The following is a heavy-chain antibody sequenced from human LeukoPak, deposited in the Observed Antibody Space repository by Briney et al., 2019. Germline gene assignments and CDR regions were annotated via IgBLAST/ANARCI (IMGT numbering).Heavy chain of an antibody. CDR2: IYNRGST. Sequence: SETLSLTCTVSGGSTSGSNYYWSWIRQPAGRGLEWIGRIYNRGSTKYNPSLRSRVTISVDTSKNQFSLKLSSVTAADTAVYFCASAGFWSGNFDCWGQGTLVTVSS. CDR1: GGSTSGSNYY. CDR3: ASAGFWSGNFDC. V-gene: IGHV4-61*02. D-gene: IGHD3-3*01. J-gene: IGHJ4*02.